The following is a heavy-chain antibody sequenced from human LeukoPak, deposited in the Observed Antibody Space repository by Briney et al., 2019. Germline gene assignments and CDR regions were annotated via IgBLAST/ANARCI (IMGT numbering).Heavy chain of an antibody. CDR3: AKGRYYNNDAFDI. CDR1: GFTFTYYA. D-gene: IGHD1-26*01. Sequence: GGSLRPSCAASGFTFTYYAMSWVREAPEKGLEWVSGISDNAGTTDYADSVKGRFTISRDNSKTTLYLQMNTLRAEDSAVYYCAKGRYYNNDAFDIWGQGTMVTVSS. J-gene: IGHJ3*02. CDR2: ISDNAGTT. V-gene: IGHV3-23*01.